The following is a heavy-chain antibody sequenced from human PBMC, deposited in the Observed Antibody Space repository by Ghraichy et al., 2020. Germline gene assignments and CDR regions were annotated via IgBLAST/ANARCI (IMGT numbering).Heavy chain of an antibody. CDR3: ARPEGYCSGGSCFSFWN. J-gene: IGHJ4*02. D-gene: IGHD2-15*01. Sequence: GGSLRLSCAASGFSFSSYWMSWVRQAPGKGLEWVANTEKDGSEKYYVDSVKGRFTISRDNSKNSLYLQMNSLRAEDTAVYYCARPEGYCSGGSCFSFWNWGQGALVTVSS. CDR1: GFSFSSYW. V-gene: IGHV3-7*03. CDR2: TEKDGSEK.